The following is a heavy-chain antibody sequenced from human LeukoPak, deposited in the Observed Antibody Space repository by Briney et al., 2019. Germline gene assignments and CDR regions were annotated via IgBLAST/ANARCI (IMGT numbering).Heavy chain of an antibody. CDR1: GGSISSYY. J-gene: IGHJ5*02. Sequence: SETLSLTCTVSGGSISSYYWSWIRQPAGKGLEWIGRIYTSGSTNYNPSLKSRVTMSVDTSKNQFSLKLSSVTAADTAVYYCARDTGSWGYNWFDPWGQGTLVTVSS. V-gene: IGHV4-4*07. CDR3: ARDTGSWGYNWFDP. CDR2: IYTSGST. D-gene: IGHD6-13*01.